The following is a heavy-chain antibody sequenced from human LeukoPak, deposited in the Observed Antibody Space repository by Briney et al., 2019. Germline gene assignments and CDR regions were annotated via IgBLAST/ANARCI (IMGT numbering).Heavy chain of an antibody. J-gene: IGHJ4*02. D-gene: IGHD6-13*01. V-gene: IGHV4-30-2*01. Sequence: SETLSLTCTVSGGSVSSGSYYWSWIRQPPGKGLEWIGYIYHSGSTYYNPSLKSRVTISVDRSKNQFSLKLSSVTAADTAVYYCARGGGIAAAVNFDYWGQGTLVTVSS. CDR3: ARGGGIAAAVNFDY. CDR1: GGSVSSGSYY. CDR2: IYHSGST.